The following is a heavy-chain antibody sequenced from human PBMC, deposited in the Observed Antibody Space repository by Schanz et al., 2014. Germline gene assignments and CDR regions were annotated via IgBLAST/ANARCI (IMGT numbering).Heavy chain of an antibody. Sequence: QVQLVQSGAEVKKPGASVKVSCKASGYTFTSYGISWVRQAPGQGLEWVGWISVYTGNTKYGQNLQGRVTMTTDTSTSTVYMELRSLRSDDTAVYYCARDRRFFDRDDLYYFDSWGQGTLVTVSS. CDR2: ISVYTGNT. V-gene: IGHV1-18*01. CDR1: GYTFTSYG. D-gene: IGHD3-3*01. J-gene: IGHJ4*02. CDR3: ARDRRFFDRDDLYYFDS.